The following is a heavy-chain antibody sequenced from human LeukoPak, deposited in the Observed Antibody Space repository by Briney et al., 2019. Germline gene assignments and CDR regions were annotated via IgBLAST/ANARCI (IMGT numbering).Heavy chain of an antibody. V-gene: IGHV4-30-2*01. CDR1: GGSISSGGYY. Sequence: SETLSLTCTVSGGSISSGGYYWSWIRQPPGKGLEWIGYIYHSGSTHYNPSLKSRVTISVDRSKNQFSLKLSSVTAADTAVYYCARGVGTYCSGGSCYSGNIWFDPWGQGTLVTVSS. CDR3: ARGVGTYCSGGSCYSGNIWFDP. D-gene: IGHD2-15*01. CDR2: IYHSGST. J-gene: IGHJ5*02.